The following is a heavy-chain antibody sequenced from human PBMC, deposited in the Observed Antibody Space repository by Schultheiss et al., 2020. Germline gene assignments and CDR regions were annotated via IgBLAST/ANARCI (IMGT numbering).Heavy chain of an antibody. J-gene: IGHJ4*02. CDR2: INSDGSST. V-gene: IGHV3-74*01. Sequence: GESLKISCAASGFTFSSYWMHWVRQAPGKGLVWVSRINSDGSSTSYADSVKGRFTISRDNSKNTLYLQMNSLRAEDTAVYYCAGDSAKGYYDTSGYVYYFDSWGQGTLVTVSS. CDR3: AGDSAKGYYDTSGYVYYFDS. D-gene: IGHD3-22*01. CDR1: GFTFSSYW.